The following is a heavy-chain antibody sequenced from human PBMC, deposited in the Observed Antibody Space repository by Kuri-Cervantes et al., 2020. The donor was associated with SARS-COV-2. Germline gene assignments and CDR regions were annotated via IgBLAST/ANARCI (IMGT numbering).Heavy chain of an antibody. Sequence: GESLKISCAASGFTFSYYGMHWVRQASGKGLEWVAFIPFDGTNNYYADSVKGRFIISRDNTKNTLFLQMNRLRVEDTAVYYCASPRVYAYYYYYGMDVWGQGTTVTVSS. CDR1: GFTFSYYG. J-gene: IGHJ6*02. V-gene: IGHV3-30*19. D-gene: IGHD2-8*01. CDR2: IPFDGTNN. CDR3: ASPRVYAYYYYYGMDV.